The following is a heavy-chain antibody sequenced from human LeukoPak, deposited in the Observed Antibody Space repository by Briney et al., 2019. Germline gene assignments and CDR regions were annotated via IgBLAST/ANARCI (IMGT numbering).Heavy chain of an antibody. J-gene: IGHJ4*02. D-gene: IGHD6-13*01. CDR1: GFTFSSYG. Sequence: PGRSLRLSCAASGFTFSSYGMHWVRQAPGKGLEWVAVISYDGSNKYYADSVKGRFTISRDNSKNTLYLQMNSLRAEDTAVYYCAKGGSIAAAFWWYWGQGTLVTVSS. CDR3: AKGGSIAAAFWWY. CDR2: ISYDGSNK. V-gene: IGHV3-30*18.